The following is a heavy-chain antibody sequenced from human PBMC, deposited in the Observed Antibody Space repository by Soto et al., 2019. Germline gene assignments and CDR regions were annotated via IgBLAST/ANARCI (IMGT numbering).Heavy chain of an antibody. J-gene: IGHJ5*02. CDR1: GYTFTSYA. V-gene: IGHV1-3*01. CDR2: INAGNGNT. Sequence: ASVKVSCKASGYTFTSYAMHWVRQAPGQRLEWMGWINAGNGNTKYSQKFQGRVTMTTDTSTSTAYMELRSLRSDDTAVYYRASSPRDYDFWSGYYFLPWFDPWGQGTLVTVSS. CDR3: ASSPRDYDFWSGYYFLPWFDP. D-gene: IGHD3-3*01.